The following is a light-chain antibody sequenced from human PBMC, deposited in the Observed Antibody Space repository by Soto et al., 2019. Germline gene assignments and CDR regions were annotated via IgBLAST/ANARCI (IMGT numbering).Light chain of an antibody. CDR3: QVWDSTTDHVV. V-gene: IGLV3-21*02. Sequence: SYELTQAPSVSVAPGQTAKITCGGDSIGTKSVHWYQQQPGQAPVVVVSDDSARPSGIPERFSGSNSGNTATLTISRVEAGDEADYYCQVWDSTTDHVVFGGGTKLTVL. CDR2: DDS. J-gene: IGLJ2*01. CDR1: SIGTKS.